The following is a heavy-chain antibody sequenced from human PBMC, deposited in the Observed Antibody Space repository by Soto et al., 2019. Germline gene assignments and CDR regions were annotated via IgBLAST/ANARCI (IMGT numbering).Heavy chain of an antibody. Sequence: QVQLVQSGAEEKKPGASVKVSCKASGYTFTNYAIHWVRQAPGQSLEWMGWINTGTGNTKFSQKFQGRLTITSDTFATTAYMELSSLKSEDTGVYYCARDTSVVWFDPWGQGTLVTVSS. CDR3: ARDTSVVWFDP. CDR1: GYTFTNYA. J-gene: IGHJ5*02. V-gene: IGHV1-3*05. CDR2: INTGTGNT.